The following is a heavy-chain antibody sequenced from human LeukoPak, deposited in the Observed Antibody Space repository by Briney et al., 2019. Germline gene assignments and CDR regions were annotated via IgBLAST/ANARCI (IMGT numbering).Heavy chain of an antibody. D-gene: IGHD2-15*01. CDR1: GGSISGYY. V-gene: IGHV4-4*07. Sequence: SETLSLTCTVSGGSISGYYWSWIRQPAGKGLEWIGRIYTSGSTNYNPSLKSRVTISVDKSTNQFSLKLSSVTAADTAVYYCARGVYCSGDNCYYYYYYMDVWGKGTTVTVSS. CDR3: ARGVYCSGDNCYYYYYYMDV. CDR2: IYTSGST. J-gene: IGHJ6*03.